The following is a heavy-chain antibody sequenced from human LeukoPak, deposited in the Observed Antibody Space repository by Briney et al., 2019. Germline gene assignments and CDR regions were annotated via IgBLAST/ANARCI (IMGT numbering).Heavy chain of an antibody. V-gene: IGHV1-8*02. D-gene: IGHD1-14*01. Sequence: ASVKVSCKASGYTFTSYDINWVRQATGQGLEWMGWMNSNSGNTGYAQKLQGRVTMTTDTSTSTAYMELRSLRSDDTAVYYCARDRNWFDPWGQGTLVTVSS. CDR3: ARDRNWFDP. J-gene: IGHJ5*02. CDR1: GYTFTSYD. CDR2: MNSNSGNT.